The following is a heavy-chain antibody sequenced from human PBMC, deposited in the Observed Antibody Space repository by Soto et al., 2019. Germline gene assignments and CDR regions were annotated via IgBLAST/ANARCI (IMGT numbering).Heavy chain of an antibody. J-gene: IGHJ6*02. Sequence: GASVKVSCKASGYTFTSYYMHWVRQAPEQGLEWMGIINPSGGSTSYAQKSQGRVTMTRDTSTSTVYMEPSSLRSEDTAVYYCARDRRSSTSCYTLYYYYYGMDVWGQGTTVTVSS. V-gene: IGHV1-46*01. CDR2: INPSGGST. CDR3: ARDRRSSTSCYTLYYYYYGMDV. D-gene: IGHD2-2*02. CDR1: GYTFTSYY.